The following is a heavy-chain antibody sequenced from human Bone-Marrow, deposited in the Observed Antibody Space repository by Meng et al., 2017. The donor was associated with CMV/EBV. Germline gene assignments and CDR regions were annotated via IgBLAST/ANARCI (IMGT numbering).Heavy chain of an antibody. D-gene: IGHD1-26*01. CDR2: INWNGGST. Sequence: GGSLRLSCAASGFTFDDYGMSWVRQAPGKGLEWVSGINWNGGSTGYADSVKGRFTISRDNAKNSLYLQMNSLRSEDTAVYYCARISAAEGNNWFDPWGQGTLVTVSS. V-gene: IGHV3-20*04. CDR3: ARISAAEGNNWFDP. CDR1: GFTFDDYG. J-gene: IGHJ5*02.